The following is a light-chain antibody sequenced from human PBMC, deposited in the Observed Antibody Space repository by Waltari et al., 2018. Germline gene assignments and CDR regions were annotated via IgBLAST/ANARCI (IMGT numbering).Light chain of an antibody. Sequence: QSVLTQPPSVSGAPGQRVTISCSGSSSNIGAGHDVHWYQVFPRAAPKLLIYGNSNRPSGFPDRFSGSKSGTSASLAITGLQAEDEADYYCQSYDSSLTSGVVFGGGTKVTVL. CDR3: QSYDSSLTSGVV. CDR2: GNS. CDR1: SSNIGAGHD. V-gene: IGLV1-40*01. J-gene: IGLJ3*02.